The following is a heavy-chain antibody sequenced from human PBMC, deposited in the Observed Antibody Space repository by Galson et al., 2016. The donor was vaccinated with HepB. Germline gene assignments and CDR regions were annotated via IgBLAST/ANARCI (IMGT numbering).Heavy chain of an antibody. CDR2: ISAYNGNT. V-gene: IGHV1-18*01. CDR3: AIGYGAETPGDAFDI. D-gene: IGHD5-12*01. Sequence: SVKVSCKASGYSFTSYGISWVRQAPGQGLEWMGWISAYNGNTNYAPKLQGIVTMTTDTSTTTAHLELRTLTSDDTAVYYCAIGYGAETPGDAFDIWGQGTLVSVSS. J-gene: IGHJ4*02. CDR1: GYSFTSYG.